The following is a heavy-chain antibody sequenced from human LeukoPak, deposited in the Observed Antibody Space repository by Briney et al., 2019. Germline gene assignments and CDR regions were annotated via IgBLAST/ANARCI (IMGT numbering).Heavy chain of an antibody. D-gene: IGHD5-18*01. CDR1: GGSISSSSYY. Sequence: SSETLSLTCTVSGGSISSSSYYWGWIRQPPGKGLEWIGSIYYSGSTYYNPSLKSRVTISVDTSKNQFSLKLSPVTAADTAVYYCARQIGGYSYGQGWFDPWGQGTLVTVSS. V-gene: IGHV4-39*01. CDR3: ARQIGGYSYGQGWFDP. J-gene: IGHJ5*02. CDR2: IYYSGST.